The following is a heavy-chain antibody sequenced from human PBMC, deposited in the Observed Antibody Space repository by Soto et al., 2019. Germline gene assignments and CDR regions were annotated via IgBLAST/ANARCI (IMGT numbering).Heavy chain of an antibody. CDR1: GFSISPYA. V-gene: IGHV3-23*01. CDR3: AKSAGYQSLVVSNT. D-gene: IGHD6-25*01. Sequence: EVQLLESGGGLVQPGGSLRLSCAASGFSISPYAMNWVRQAPGKGLEWVSVVSGSDTFYAASVKGRFTISRDNSKNTVYLQMDSLTAEDTAVYFCAKSAGYQSLVVSNTWGQGTLVTVSS. CDR2: VSGSDT. J-gene: IGHJ5*02.